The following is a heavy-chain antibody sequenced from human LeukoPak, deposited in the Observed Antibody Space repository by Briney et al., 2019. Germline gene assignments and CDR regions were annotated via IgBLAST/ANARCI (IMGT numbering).Heavy chain of an antibody. CDR2: IYHSGGT. Sequence: PSETLSLTCTVSGGSFSTYYWSWIRQPPGKGLEWIGYIYHSGGTNYNPSLKSRVTISVDTSKNQFSLKLSFVTTADTAVYYCARVGGYDWRLDYWGQGTLVTVSS. CDR1: GGSFSTYY. D-gene: IGHD5-12*01. V-gene: IGHV4-59*01. J-gene: IGHJ4*02. CDR3: ARVGGYDWRLDY.